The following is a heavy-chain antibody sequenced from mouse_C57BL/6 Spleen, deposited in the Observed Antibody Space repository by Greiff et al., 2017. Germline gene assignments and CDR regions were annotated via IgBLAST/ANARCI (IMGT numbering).Heavy chain of an antibody. CDR1: GFTFSSYA. Sequence: EVQRVESGEGLVKPGGSLKLSCAASGFTFSSYAMSWVRQTPEKRLEWVAYISSGGDYIYYADTVKGRFTISRDNARNTLYLQMSSLKSEDTAMYYCTRDERLLRFAYWGQGTLVTVSA. V-gene: IGHV5-9-1*02. J-gene: IGHJ3*01. CDR2: ISSGGDYI. CDR3: TRDERLLRFAY. D-gene: IGHD2-3*01.